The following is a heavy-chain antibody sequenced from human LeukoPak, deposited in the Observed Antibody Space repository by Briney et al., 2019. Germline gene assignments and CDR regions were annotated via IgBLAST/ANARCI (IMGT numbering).Heavy chain of an antibody. Sequence: GGSLRLSCAASGFTFSNFGMNWVRQAPGKGVEWVSAISRNGVNTYYADSVKGRFTISRDNSKNTLFLQMDSLRRDDTALYYCAKGLSFGTDWPYFDYRGQGTLVTVSS. D-gene: IGHD3/OR15-3a*01. J-gene: IGHJ4*02. CDR1: GFTFSNFG. CDR3: AKGLSFGTDWPYFDY. CDR2: ISRNGVNT. V-gene: IGHV3-23*01.